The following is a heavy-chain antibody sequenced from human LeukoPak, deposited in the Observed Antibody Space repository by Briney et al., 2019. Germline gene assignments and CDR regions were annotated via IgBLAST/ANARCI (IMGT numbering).Heavy chain of an antibody. CDR2: IYYSGST. V-gene: IGHV4-31*03. D-gene: IGHD2-15*01. CDR1: GGSISSGGYY. Sequence: SQTLSLTCTVSGGSISSGGYYWSWIRQHPGKGLEWIGYIYYSGSTYYNPSLKSRVTISVDSSKNHFSLKLSSVTAADTVVYCCARRIHYYGMDVWGQGTTVTVSS. CDR3: ARRIHYYGMDV. J-gene: IGHJ6*02.